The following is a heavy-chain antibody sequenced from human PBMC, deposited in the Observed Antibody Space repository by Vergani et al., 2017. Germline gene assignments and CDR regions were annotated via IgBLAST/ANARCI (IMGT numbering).Heavy chain of an antibody. D-gene: IGHD6-13*01. CDR3: ASGYSSSWYYYYGMDV. V-gene: IGHV4-30-4*01. CDR1: GGSISSGDYY. J-gene: IGHJ6*02. CDR2: IYYSGST. Sequence: QVQLQESGPGLVKPSQTLSLTCTVSGGSISSGDYYWSWIRQPPGKGLEWIGYIYYSGSTYYNPSLKSRVTISVDTSKNQFSLKLSSVTAADTAVYYCASGYSSSWYYYYGMDVWGQGTTVTVSS.